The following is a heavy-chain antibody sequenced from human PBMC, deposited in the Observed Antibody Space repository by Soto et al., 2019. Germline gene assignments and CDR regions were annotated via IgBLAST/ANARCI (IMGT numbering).Heavy chain of an antibody. CDR2: ISSSSSYI. D-gene: IGHD3-22*01. CDR1: GFTFSSYS. J-gene: IGHJ6*02. CDR3: ARDYYDSSGSWAWYYYGMDV. V-gene: IGHV3-21*01. Sequence: PGGSLRLSCAASGFTFSSYSMNWVRQAPGKGLEWVSSISSSSSYIYYADSVKGRFTISRDNAKNSLYLQMNSLRAEDTAVYYCARDYYDSSGSWAWYYYGMDVWGQGTTVTVSS.